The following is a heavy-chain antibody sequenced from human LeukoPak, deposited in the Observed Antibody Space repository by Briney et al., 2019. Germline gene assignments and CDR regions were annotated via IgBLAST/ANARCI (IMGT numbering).Heavy chain of an antibody. Sequence: SETLSLTCAVSGGSISSSTWWTWVRQPPGKGLEWIGEIYHSESTNSNPSLKSRVTISVDKSKNQFSLNLSSVTAADTAVYYCTRRAGTDSNGAFDIWGQGTVVTVSS. J-gene: IGHJ3*02. CDR3: TRRAGTDSNGAFDI. CDR1: GGSISSSTW. CDR2: IYHSEST. V-gene: IGHV4-4*02. D-gene: IGHD6-19*01.